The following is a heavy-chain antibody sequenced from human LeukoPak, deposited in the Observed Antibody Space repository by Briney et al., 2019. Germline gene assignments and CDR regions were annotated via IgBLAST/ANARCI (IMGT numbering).Heavy chain of an antibody. V-gene: IGHV3-23*01. D-gene: IGHD3-9*01. Sequence: GGSLRLSCAASGFTFSSYAMSWVRQAPGKGLEWVSAISGSGGSTYYADSVKGRFTISRDNSKNTLYLQMNSLRAEDTAVYYCAKDLGPPLRYFDWVHDYWGQGTLVTVSS. CDR1: GFTFSSYA. CDR2: ISGSGGST. CDR3: AKDLGPPLRYFDWVHDY. J-gene: IGHJ4*02.